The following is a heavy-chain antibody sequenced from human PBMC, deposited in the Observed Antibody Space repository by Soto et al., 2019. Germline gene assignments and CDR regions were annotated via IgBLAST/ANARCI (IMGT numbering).Heavy chain of an antibody. CDR1: GFTVNTNS. CDR2: IYGDGST. CDR3: ARDSCVSGSGNFDY. Sequence: EVQVAESGGGLVQPGGSLRLSCAASGFTVNTNSMSWVRQAPGKGLEWVSVIYGDGSTYNADSVNGRFTISRDDSKNKVYLQMNSLRADDAAVYYCARDSCVSGSGNFDYWGQGTLVTVSS. D-gene: IGHD3-10*01. V-gene: IGHV3-66*01. J-gene: IGHJ4*02.